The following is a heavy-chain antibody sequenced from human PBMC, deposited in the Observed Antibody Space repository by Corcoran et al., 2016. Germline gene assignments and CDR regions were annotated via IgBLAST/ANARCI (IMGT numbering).Heavy chain of an antibody. Sequence: QVQLVESGGGVVQPGRSLRLSCAASGFTFSSYGMHWVRQAPGKGLEWVAVISYDGSNKYYADSVKGRFTISRDNSKNTLYLQMNSLRAEDTAVYYCAKGDSSLCWGQGTLVTVSS. CDR3: AKGDSSLC. CDR2: ISYDGSNK. V-gene: IGHV3-30*18. D-gene: IGHD6-19*01. CDR1: GFTFSSYG. J-gene: IGHJ4*02.